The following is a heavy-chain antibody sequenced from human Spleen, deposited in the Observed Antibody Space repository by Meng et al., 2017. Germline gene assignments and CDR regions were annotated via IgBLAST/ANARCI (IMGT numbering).Heavy chain of an antibody. CDR2: IIPMLGTA. CDR3: ARDAHLEEMAMDY. CDR1: GGSFSSYA. D-gene: IGHD5-24*01. J-gene: IGHJ4*02. Sequence: QVEAAQAGGEVNEPGSAVEVSFKAPGGSFSSYAFSRVRPAPRQGLEWMGGIIPMLGTANYAQKFQGRVRITADKSTSTAYMELSSLRSEDTAVYYCARDAHLEEMAMDYWGQGTLVTVSS. V-gene: IGHV1-69*14.